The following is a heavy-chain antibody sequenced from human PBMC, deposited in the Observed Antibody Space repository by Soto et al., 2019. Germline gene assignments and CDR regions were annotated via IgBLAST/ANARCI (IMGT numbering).Heavy chain of an antibody. CDR2: FEPEGGEA. D-gene: IGHD3-10*01. Sequence: ASVKCSCKLSGHTLTELSIHWVRQAPGKGLDCMGGFEPEGGEAIYAQKWHGRVTVTEDTVTDTAYMELSGLNSDDTAVYYCATPTQRSRAIITTINFDFWGQGTPVTVSS. V-gene: IGHV1-24*01. J-gene: IGHJ4*02. CDR3: ATPTQRSRAIITTINFDF. CDR1: GHTLTELS.